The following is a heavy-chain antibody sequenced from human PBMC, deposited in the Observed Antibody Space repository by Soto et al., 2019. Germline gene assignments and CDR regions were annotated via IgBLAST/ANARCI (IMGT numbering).Heavy chain of an antibody. CDR3: ARENYDFWSGYSSTPYYYGMDV. CDR1: GFTFSSYG. CDR2: IWYDGGNK. J-gene: IGHJ6*02. D-gene: IGHD3-3*01. V-gene: IGHV3-33*01. Sequence: GGSLRLSCAAPGFTFSSYGMHWVRQAPGKGLEWVAVIWYDGGNKYYADSVKGRFTISRDNSKNTLYLQMNSLRAEDTAVYYCARENYDFWSGYSSTPYYYGMDVWGQGTTVTVSS.